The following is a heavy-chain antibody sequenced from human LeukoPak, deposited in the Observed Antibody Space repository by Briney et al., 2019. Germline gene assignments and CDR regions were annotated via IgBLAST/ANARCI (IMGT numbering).Heavy chain of an antibody. D-gene: IGHD6-13*01. J-gene: IGHJ6*02. Sequence: QSGGSLRLSCAASGFTFSSYSMNWVRQAPGKGLEWVSYISSSSSTIYYADSVKGRFTISRDNAKNSLYLQMNSLSDEDTAVYYCARDCGRIAAAGTCYYYYGMDVWGQGTTVTVSS. CDR2: ISSSSSTI. CDR1: GFTFSSYS. V-gene: IGHV3-48*02. CDR3: ARDCGRIAAAGTCYYYYGMDV.